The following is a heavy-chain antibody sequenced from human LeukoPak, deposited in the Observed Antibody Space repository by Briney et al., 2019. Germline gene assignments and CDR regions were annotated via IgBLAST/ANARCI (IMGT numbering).Heavy chain of an antibody. CDR3: AKVLEWLVFDY. Sequence: GGSLRLSCAASGFTFSSYWMSWVRQAPGKGLEWVANIKQDGSEKYHVDSVMGRFTISRDNARNTLYLQMNSLRAEDTAVYYCAKVLEWLVFDYWGQGTLVTVSS. D-gene: IGHD3-3*01. CDR2: IKQDGSEK. V-gene: IGHV3-7*03. J-gene: IGHJ4*02. CDR1: GFTFSSYW.